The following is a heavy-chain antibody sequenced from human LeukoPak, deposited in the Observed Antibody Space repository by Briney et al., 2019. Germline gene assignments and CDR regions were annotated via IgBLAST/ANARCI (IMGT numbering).Heavy chain of an antibody. J-gene: IGHJ4*02. CDR2: ISGSGGST. CDR1: GFTFRNYG. CDR3: AKGAAAGIFGVPSGY. Sequence: GGSLRLSCVTSGFTFRNYGMQWVRQAPGKGLEWVSGISGSGGSTYYADSVKGRFTISRDNSKNTLYLQMNSLRAEDTAVYYCAKGAAAGIFGVPSGYWGQGTLVTVSS. V-gene: IGHV3-23*01. D-gene: IGHD6-13*01.